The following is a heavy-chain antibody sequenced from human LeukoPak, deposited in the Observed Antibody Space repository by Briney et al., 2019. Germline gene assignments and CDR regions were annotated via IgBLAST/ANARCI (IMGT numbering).Heavy chain of an antibody. D-gene: IGHD3-10*01. CDR2: INHSGST. CDR1: GGSFSGYY. J-gene: IGHJ4*02. V-gene: IGHV4-34*01. CDR3: ARGASRGVDDC. Sequence: SETLSLTCAVYGGSFSGYYWSWIRQPPGKGLEWIGEINHSGSTNYNPSLKSRVTISVDTSKNQFSLKLSSVTAADTAVYYCARGASRGVDDCWGQGTLVTVSS.